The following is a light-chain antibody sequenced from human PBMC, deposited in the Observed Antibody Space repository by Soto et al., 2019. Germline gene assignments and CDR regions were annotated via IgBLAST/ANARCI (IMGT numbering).Light chain of an antibody. CDR2: HVT. Sequence: QSVLTQPSSVCVSPGQSITISCTGTSSDIGHYDYVSWYQQHPGKAPKLMIYHVTYRPSGVSNRYSGSKSGNSASLNISGLQADDEADYYCCSLTTSHTYVFGSGTQVTVL. J-gene: IGLJ1*01. V-gene: IGLV2-14*03. CDR1: SSDIGHYDY. CDR3: CSLTTSHTYV.